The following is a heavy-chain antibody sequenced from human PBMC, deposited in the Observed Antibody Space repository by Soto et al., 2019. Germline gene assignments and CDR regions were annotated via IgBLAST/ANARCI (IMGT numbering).Heavy chain of an antibody. Sequence: GGSLRLSCAASGFTVSSNYMSWVRQAPGKGLEWVSVIYSGGSTYYADSVKGRFTISRDNSKNTLYLQMNSLRAEDTAVYYCARVSSGWYGFDPWGQGTLVTVSS. V-gene: IGHV3-53*01. J-gene: IGHJ5*02. CDR3: ARVSSGWYGFDP. CDR1: GFTVSSNY. CDR2: IYSGGST. D-gene: IGHD6-19*01.